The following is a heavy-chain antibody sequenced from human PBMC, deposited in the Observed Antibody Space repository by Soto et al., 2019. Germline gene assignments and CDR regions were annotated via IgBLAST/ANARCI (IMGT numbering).Heavy chain of an antibody. V-gene: IGHV3-30*18. CDR2: ISDDGSNK. D-gene: IGHD3-3*01. J-gene: IGHJ6*01. Sequence: GGSLRLSCAASGFTFSNYGMHWVRQAPGKGLECVAFISDDGSNKYYADSMKGRFTMSRDNSKSTLYLQMNSLRVEDTAVYYCTNRGYVLRVLESSSSREVWAHGTTLTVSS. CDR3: TNRGYVLRVLESSSSREV. CDR1: GFTFSNYG.